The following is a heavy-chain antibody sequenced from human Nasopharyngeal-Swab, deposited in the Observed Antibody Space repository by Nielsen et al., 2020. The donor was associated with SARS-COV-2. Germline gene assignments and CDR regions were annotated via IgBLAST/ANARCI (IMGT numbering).Heavy chain of an antibody. J-gene: IGHJ2*01. D-gene: IGHD1-26*01. Sequence: ASVKVSCKASGYTFTSYAMHWVRQAPGHRLEWMGWINAGNGNTKYPQKFQGRVTITRDTSASTAYMELSSLRSEDTAVYYCARDLVGSLASFDLWGRGTLVTVSS. CDR3: ARDLVGSLASFDL. CDR1: GYTFTSYA. CDR2: INAGNGNT. V-gene: IGHV1-3*01.